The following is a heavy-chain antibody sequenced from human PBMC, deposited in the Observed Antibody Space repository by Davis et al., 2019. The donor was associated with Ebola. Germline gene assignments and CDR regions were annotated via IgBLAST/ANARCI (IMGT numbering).Heavy chain of an antibody. CDR3: ARDQVGIGYFDL. CDR1: GFTFSSYA. D-gene: IGHD1-14*01. V-gene: IGHV3-64*01. CDR2: ISSNGGST. J-gene: IGHJ2*01. Sequence: GESLKISCAASGFTFSSYAMHWVRQAPGKGLEYVSAISSNGGSTYYANSVKGRFTISRDNSKNTLYLQMGSLRAEDMAVYYCARDQVGIGYFDLWGRGTLVTVFS.